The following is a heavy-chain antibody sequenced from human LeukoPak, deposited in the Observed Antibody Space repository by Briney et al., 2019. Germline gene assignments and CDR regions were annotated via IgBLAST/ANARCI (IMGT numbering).Heavy chain of an antibody. D-gene: IGHD3-22*01. CDR1: GGTFGSYA. J-gene: IGHJ3*02. V-gene: IGHV1-69*13. Sequence: SVKVSCKASGGTFGSYAISWVRQAPGQGLEWMGGIIPIFGTANYAQKFQGRVTITADESTSTAYMELSSLRSEDTAVYYCARDYRPRPFYYDSSGYYGQPLIAFDIWGQGTIVTVSS. CDR3: ARDYRPRPFYYDSSGYYGQPLIAFDI. CDR2: IIPIFGTA.